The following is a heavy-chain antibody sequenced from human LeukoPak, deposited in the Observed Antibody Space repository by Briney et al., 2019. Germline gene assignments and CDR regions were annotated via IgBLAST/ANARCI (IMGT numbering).Heavy chain of an antibody. D-gene: IGHD6-13*01. CDR3: SRASGYSSSWYFSDAFDI. CDR1: GYTFTSYY. V-gene: IGHV1-46*01. J-gene: IGHJ3*02. Sequence: SVTVSCKASGYTFTSYYMHWVRQAPAQGREGTGIINPSGGSWRYALKLHGRVTMTRDMSPGTVYMELGSLRSEDTGEDCWSRASGYSSSWYFSDAFDIWGQGTMVTVSS. CDR2: INPSGGSW.